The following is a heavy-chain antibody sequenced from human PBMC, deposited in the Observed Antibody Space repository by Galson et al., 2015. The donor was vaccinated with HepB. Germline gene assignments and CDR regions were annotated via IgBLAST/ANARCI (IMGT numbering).Heavy chain of an antibody. D-gene: IGHD6-6*01. CDR3: AKSMAARPGSFDY. CDR2: ISYDGSNK. Sequence: SLRLSCAASGFTFSSYGMHWVRQAPGKGLEWVAVISYDGSNKYYADSVKGRFTISRDNSKNTLYLQMNTLRAEDTAVYYCAKSMAARPGSFDYWGQGTLVTVSS. CDR1: GFTFSSYG. V-gene: IGHV3-30*18. J-gene: IGHJ4*02.